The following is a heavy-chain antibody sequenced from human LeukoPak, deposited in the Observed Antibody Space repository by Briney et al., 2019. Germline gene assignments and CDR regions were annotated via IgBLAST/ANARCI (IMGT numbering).Heavy chain of an antibody. CDR3: AKEGDYYGSGSHRDAFDV. CDR1: GFTFSDYY. J-gene: IGHJ3*01. V-gene: IGHV3-11*04. CDR2: ISSSGNTV. Sequence: GGSLRLSCAASGFTFSDYYMSWIRQAPGKGLEWVSYISSSGNTVKYADSVKGRFTISRDNSKNTLYLQMNSLRPEDTALYYCAKEGDYYGSGSHRDAFDVWGQGTMVTVSS. D-gene: IGHD3-10*01.